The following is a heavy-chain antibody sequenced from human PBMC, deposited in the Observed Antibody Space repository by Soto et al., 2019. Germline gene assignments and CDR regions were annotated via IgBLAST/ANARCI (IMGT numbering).Heavy chain of an antibody. CDR1: GGSISSGGYS. CDR3: AAVPLGESYFDY. J-gene: IGHJ4*02. Sequence: SETLSLTCTVSGGSISSGGYSWTWIRQHPGKGLEWIGYIYYSGSTYYKPSLKSRVTISVDTSKNQLSLKLSSVTAADTAVYYCAAVPLGESYFDYWGQGTLVTVSS. V-gene: IGHV4-31*02. CDR2: IYYSGST. D-gene: IGHD3-16*01.